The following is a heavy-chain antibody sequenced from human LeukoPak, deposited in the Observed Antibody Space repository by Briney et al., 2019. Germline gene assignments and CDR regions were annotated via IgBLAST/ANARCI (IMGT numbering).Heavy chain of an antibody. J-gene: IGHJ4*02. CDR2: ISNDGSKK. V-gene: IGHV3-30*18. CDR1: EFTSRSYA. Sequence: GGPLRLPFAPLEFTSRSYAMHGFGQAPARGRTGVAFISNDGSKKYYADSVKGRFTISRDNSKNTLSLQVSSLRTEDTAVYYCAKDRYSYAFEYSDSWGQGTLVTVSS. CDR3: AKDRYSYAFEYSDS. D-gene: IGHD5-18*01.